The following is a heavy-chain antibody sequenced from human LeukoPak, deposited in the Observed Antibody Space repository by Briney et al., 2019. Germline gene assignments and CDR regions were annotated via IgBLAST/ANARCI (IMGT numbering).Heavy chain of an antibody. CDR3: ARDLRGGSYFDAFDI. D-gene: IGHD1-26*01. J-gene: IGHJ3*02. Sequence: PSETLSLTCTVSGGSLRTYYWSWIRQPPGKGLEWIGYIYYSGSTNYNPSLKSRVTISVDTSNNQFSLKLSSVTAADTAVYYCARDLRGGSYFDAFDIWGQGTMVTVSS. CDR1: GGSLRTYY. CDR2: IYYSGST. V-gene: IGHV4-59*12.